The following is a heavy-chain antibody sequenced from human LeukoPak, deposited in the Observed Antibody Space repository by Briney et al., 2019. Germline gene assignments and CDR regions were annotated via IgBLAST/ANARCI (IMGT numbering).Heavy chain of an antibody. CDR1: AFTFSSYW. CDR2: ISSGSSYI. V-gene: IGHV3-21*01. CDR3: ARDDRSYDSSGYFYYFDS. Sequence: GGSLRLSCTASAFTFSSYWMHWVRQAPGKGLEWVSSISSGSSYIYYADSVKGRFTISRDNAKNSLYLQMNSLSAEDTALYYCARDDRSYDSSGYFYYFDSWGQGTLVTVSS. J-gene: IGHJ4*02. D-gene: IGHD3-22*01.